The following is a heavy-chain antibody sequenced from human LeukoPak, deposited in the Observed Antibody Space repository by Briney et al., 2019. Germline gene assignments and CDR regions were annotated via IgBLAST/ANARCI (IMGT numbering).Heavy chain of an antibody. J-gene: IGHJ4*02. CDR3: ARGAAVNYYDSSGYYYQFDY. V-gene: IGHV4-4*07. Sequence: SETLSLTCTVSGGSISSHFWTWIRQPPGKGLEWIGRIYTSGSTNYNPSLKSRVTMSVDTSKNQFPLKLSSVTAADTAVYYCARGAAVNYYDSSGYYYQFDYWGQGTLVTVSS. CDR1: GGSISSHF. D-gene: IGHD3-22*01. CDR2: IYTSGST.